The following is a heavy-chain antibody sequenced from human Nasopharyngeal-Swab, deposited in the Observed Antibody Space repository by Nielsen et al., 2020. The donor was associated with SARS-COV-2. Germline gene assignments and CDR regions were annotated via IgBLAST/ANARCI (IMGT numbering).Heavy chain of an antibody. CDR1: RDSVSSSSAA. J-gene: IGHJ6*03. CDR2: TYYRSKWYH. D-gene: IGHD4-17*01. Sequence: SQTLSLTCAISRDSVSSSSAAWNWIRQSPSRGLGWLGRTYYRSKWYHDYAVSVKSRITINPDTSKNQFSLHLNSVTPEDTAVYYCARARGAYGDYYYYYYTDVWGKGTTVTVSS. CDR3: ARARGAYGDYYYYYYTDV. V-gene: IGHV6-1*01.